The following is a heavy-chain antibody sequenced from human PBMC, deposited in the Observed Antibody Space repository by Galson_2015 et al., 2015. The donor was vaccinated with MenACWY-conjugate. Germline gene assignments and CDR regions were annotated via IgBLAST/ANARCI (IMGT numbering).Heavy chain of an antibody. CDR1: GGSFSGYY. CDR2: INHSGST. J-gene: IGHJ2*01. Sequence: LSLTCAVYGGSFSGYYWSWIRQPPGKGLEWIGEINHSGSTKYNPSLKSRVTISVDTSKNQFSLKLSSVTAADTAVYYCARGLYDSSGYYQTFHHKRRYFDLWGRGTLVTVSS. V-gene: IGHV4-34*01. D-gene: IGHD3-22*01. CDR3: ARGLYDSSGYYQTFHHKRRYFDL.